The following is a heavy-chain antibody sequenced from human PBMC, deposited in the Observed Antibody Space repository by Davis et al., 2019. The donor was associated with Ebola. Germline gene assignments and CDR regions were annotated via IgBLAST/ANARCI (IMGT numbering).Heavy chain of an antibody. J-gene: IGHJ4*02. D-gene: IGHD2-21*01. CDR3: TRGVIWGDCYFDY. CDR1: GFTFGDYA. CDR2: IRSKAYGGTT. Sequence: GESLKISCTASGFTFGDYAMSWFRQAPGKGLEWVGFIRSKAYGGTTEYAASVKGRFTISRDDSKSIAYLQMNSLKTEDTAVYYCTRGVIWGDCYFDYWGQGTLVTVSS. V-gene: IGHV3-49*03.